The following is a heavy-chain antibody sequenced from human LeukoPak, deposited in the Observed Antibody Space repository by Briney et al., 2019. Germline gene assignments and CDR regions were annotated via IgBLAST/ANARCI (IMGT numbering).Heavy chain of an antibody. J-gene: IGHJ4*02. D-gene: IGHD3-10*01. CDR3: ARGDGSGSFMWF. CDR1: GLTFSSYA. Sequence: GGSLRLSCAASGLTFSSYAMSWVRQAPGKGLEWVSGISGRGGSTYSADSVKGRFTISRDNSKNTLYLQMNSLRAEDTAVYYCARGDGSGSFMWFWGQGTLVTVSS. V-gene: IGHV3-23*01. CDR2: ISGRGGST.